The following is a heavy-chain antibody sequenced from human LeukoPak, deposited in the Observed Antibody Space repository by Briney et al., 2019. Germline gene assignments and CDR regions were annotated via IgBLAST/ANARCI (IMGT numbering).Heavy chain of an antibody. Sequence: SETLSLTCAVYGGSFSSYYWGWIRQPPGKGLEWIGSIYYSGSTYYNPSLKSRVTISVDTSKNQFSLKLSSVTAADTAVYYCFGFTVTTEEYYFDYWGQGTLVTVSS. CDR3: FGFTVTTEEYYFDY. CDR2: IYYSGST. V-gene: IGHV4-39*01. J-gene: IGHJ4*02. D-gene: IGHD4-17*01. CDR1: GGSFSSYY.